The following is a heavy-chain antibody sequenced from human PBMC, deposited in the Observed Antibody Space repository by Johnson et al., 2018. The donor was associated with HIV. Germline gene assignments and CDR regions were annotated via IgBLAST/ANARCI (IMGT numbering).Heavy chain of an antibody. CDR2: IYSGGST. J-gene: IGHJ3*01. Sequence: VQLVESGGGLVQPGGSLRLSCAASGFTVSSNYMTWVRQAPGKGPEWVSVIYSGGSTYYADSVKGRFTISRDNSKTTLYLQMNSLRAEDTAVYYCARAGTSGSYAFDFWGQGTMVTVSS. V-gene: IGHV3-66*01. D-gene: IGHD3-22*01. CDR1: GFTVSSNY. CDR3: ARAGTSGSYAFDF.